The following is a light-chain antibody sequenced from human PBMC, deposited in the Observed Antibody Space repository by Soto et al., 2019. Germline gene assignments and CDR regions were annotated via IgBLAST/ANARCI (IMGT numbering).Light chain of an antibody. CDR3: CSYAGDYTLV. V-gene: IGLV2-11*01. Sequence: QAVVTQPRSVSGSPGQSVTISCTGTSSDVGGYNYVSWYQQHPGKAPKLMIYDVNKRPSGVPDRFSGSKSGNTASLAISGLQAEDEVDYYCCSYAGDYTLVFGGGTQLTVL. CDR1: SSDVGGYNY. CDR2: DVN. J-gene: IGLJ2*01.